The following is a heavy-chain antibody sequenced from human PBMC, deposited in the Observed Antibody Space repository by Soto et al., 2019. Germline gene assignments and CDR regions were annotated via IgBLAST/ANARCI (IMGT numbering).Heavy chain of an antibody. CDR1: SCTAGSYA. CDR2: ISDSGGST. CDR3: MKGLSGTTRDDY. D-gene: IGHD1-7*01. Sequence: GSLRLSCAGSSCTAGSYALSWVLQAPGKGLEWVSGISDSGGSTYYSASVRGRLTISRDNSKNTLSLQMNSLTAEDTALYYCMKGLSGTTRDDYWGQGILVTVSS. J-gene: IGHJ4*02. V-gene: IGHV3-23*01.